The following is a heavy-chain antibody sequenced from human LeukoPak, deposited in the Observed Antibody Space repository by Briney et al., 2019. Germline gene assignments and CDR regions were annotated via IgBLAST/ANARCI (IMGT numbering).Heavy chain of an antibody. D-gene: IGHD3-10*01. CDR1: GFTFSSYG. CDR2: IWYDGSNK. J-gene: IGHJ6*02. CDR3: ARDTGTRGPSGSGSHYYYGMDV. Sequence: GGSLRLSCAASGFTFSSYGMHWVRQAPGKGLEWVAVIWYDGSNKYYADSVKGRFTISRDNPKNTLYLQMNSLRAEDTAVYYCARDTGTRGPSGSGSHYYYGMDVWGQGTTVTVSS. V-gene: IGHV3-33*01.